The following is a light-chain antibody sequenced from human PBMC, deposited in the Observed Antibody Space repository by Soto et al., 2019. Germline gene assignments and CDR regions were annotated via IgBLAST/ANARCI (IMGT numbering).Light chain of an antibody. V-gene: IGKV1-39*01. CDR1: QSISRY. Sequence: DIQMTQSPSSLSASVGDRVTITCRASQSISRYLNWYQQKSGKAPKVMISGASSLQSGVPSRFSGSGSGTDFTLTISSLQPEDFATYDCQQSYTIPLTFGGGTRVEIK. CDR3: QQSYTIPLT. J-gene: IGKJ4*01. CDR2: GAS.